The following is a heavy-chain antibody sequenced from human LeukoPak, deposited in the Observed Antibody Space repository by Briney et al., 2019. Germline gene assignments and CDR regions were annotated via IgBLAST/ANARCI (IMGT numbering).Heavy chain of an antibody. CDR3: YNRVSSGYLT. V-gene: IGHV1-2*02. Sequence: ASVKVSCKASGYTFTNYAMNWVRQAPGQGLEWMGWINPNSGGTYYAQKFQGRVSMTRDTSISTAYMELSSLRSDDTAVYYCYNRVSSGYLTWGQGTLVAVSS. J-gene: IGHJ4*02. CDR1: GYTFTNYA. D-gene: IGHD3-22*01. CDR2: INPNSGGT.